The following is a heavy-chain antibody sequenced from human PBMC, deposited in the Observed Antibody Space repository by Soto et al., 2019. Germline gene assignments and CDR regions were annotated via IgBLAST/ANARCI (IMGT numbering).Heavy chain of an antibody. Sequence: GGSLRLSCAASGFTFSSYGMHWVRQAPGKGLEWVAVISYDGSNKYYADSVKGRFTISRDSAKNTLYLQMTSLRAEDTAVYYCARDRGRPDAFNIWGQGTMVTVSS. CDR3: ARDRGRPDAFNI. CDR1: GFTFSSYG. J-gene: IGHJ3*02. D-gene: IGHD3-10*01. V-gene: IGHV3-30*03. CDR2: ISYDGSNK.